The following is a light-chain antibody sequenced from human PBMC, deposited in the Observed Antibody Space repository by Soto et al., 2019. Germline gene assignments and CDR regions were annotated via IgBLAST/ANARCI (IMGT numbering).Light chain of an antibody. CDR1: QSITDH. CDR2: ATS. J-gene: IGKJ2*01. Sequence: DIQMTQSPSSLSASVGDRVTITCRASQSITDHLNWYQQIPGKAPKLLIYATSSLQSGAPSRFSGSGSGTEFTLTMSGLQPGDFATYYCQQSYNTPYTFGQGTKVEIK. CDR3: QQSYNTPYT. V-gene: IGKV1-39*01.